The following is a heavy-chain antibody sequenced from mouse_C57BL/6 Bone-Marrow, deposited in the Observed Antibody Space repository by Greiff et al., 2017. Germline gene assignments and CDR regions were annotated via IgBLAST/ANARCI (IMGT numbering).Heavy chain of an antibody. Sequence: VQLQQSGAELVRPGTSVKVSCKASGYAFTNYLIEWVKQRPGQGLEWIGVINPGSGGTNYNEKFKGKATLTADKSSSTAYMQLSSLTSEDSAVYFCARPSYYGYEDYYAMDYWGQGTSVTVSS. V-gene: IGHV1-54*01. CDR3: ARPSYYGYEDYYAMDY. D-gene: IGHD2-2*01. J-gene: IGHJ4*01. CDR2: INPGSGGT. CDR1: GYAFTNYL.